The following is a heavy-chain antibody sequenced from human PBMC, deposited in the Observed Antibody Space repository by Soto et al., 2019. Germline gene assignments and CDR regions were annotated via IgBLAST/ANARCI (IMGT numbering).Heavy chain of an antibody. CDR3: ARGGASSKYFAS. V-gene: IGHV4-59*01. CDR2: VHSSGTT. J-gene: IGHJ5*01. D-gene: IGHD6-6*01. Sequence: ETLSLTCSVSGGSIKNDYWSWIRQAPEKGLEWIAFVHSSGTTNYSPSLKSRASISVDTSKNQLSLNLISVTAADTAIYYCARGGASSKYFASWGHGNLVTVSS. CDR1: GGSIKNDY.